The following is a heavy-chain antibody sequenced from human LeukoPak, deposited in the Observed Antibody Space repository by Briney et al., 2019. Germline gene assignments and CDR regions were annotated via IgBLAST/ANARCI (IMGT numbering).Heavy chain of an antibody. CDR2: ISASNGNT. J-gene: IGHJ6*02. CDR3: ARACYDILTGYYREPLPYRMDV. V-gene: IGHV1-18*01. D-gene: IGHD3-9*01. Sequence: EASVKVSCKASGYTFTSYGISWVRQAPGQGLEWMGWISASNGNTNYAQKLQGRVTMTTDTSTSTAYMELRSLRSDDTAVYYCARACYDILTGYYREPLPYRMDVWGQGTTVTVSS. CDR1: GYTFTSYG.